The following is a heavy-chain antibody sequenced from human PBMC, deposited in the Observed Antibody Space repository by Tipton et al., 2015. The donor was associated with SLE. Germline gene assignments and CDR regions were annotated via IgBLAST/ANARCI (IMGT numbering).Heavy chain of an antibody. V-gene: IGHV3-7*01. CDR3: APGRDSRWWAF. CDR2: IRPDGGEI. J-gene: IGHJ4*02. D-gene: IGHD2-15*01. Sequence: SLRLSCADSGFSSSNYWMAWVRQAPGKGLEWVANIRPDGGEIFYVDSVKGRFTISRDTTKNSVYLQMDSLRVGDTAVYYCAPGRDSRWWAFWGLGTLVTVSS. CDR1: GFSSSNYW.